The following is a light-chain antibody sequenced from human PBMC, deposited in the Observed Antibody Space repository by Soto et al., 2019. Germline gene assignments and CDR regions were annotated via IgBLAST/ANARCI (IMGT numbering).Light chain of an antibody. CDR1: QGISNY. Sequence: DIQMTQSPSSLSASVGDTVTITCRASQGISNYLAWYQQKPGQVPNLLIYAASTLQSWVPSRFSGSGSGTDFTLTISSRRPEDVATYYCQKYNKAPRTFGQGTKVEI. V-gene: IGKV1-27*01. CDR2: AAS. CDR3: QKYNKAPRT. J-gene: IGKJ1*01.